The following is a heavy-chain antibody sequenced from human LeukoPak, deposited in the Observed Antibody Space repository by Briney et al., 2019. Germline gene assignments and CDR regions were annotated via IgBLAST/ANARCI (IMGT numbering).Heavy chain of an antibody. Sequence: SETLSLTCAVYGGSFSGYYWSWIRQPPGKGLEWIGEVNHSGSTNYNPSLKSRVTISVDTSKNQFSLKLSSVTAADTAVYYCASPGSPGYWGQGTLVTVSS. J-gene: IGHJ4*02. V-gene: IGHV4-34*01. CDR2: VNHSGST. CDR3: ASPGSPGY. CDR1: GGSFSGYY. D-gene: IGHD1-26*01.